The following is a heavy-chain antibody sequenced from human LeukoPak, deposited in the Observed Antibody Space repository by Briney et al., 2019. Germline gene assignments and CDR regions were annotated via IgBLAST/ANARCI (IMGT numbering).Heavy chain of an antibody. J-gene: IGHJ4*02. CDR3: ASAGWSLYYYDY. CDR2: IYPGDSDT. V-gene: IGHV5-51*01. D-gene: IGHD3-3*01. Sequence: GESLKISGESSGYSFTTYWIGCGRQMPGKGLEWMGIIYPGDSDTRYSPSFQGQVTISADKSISTAYLQWSSLQASDTAMYYCASAGWSLYYYDYWGQGTLVTVSS. CDR1: GYSFTTYW.